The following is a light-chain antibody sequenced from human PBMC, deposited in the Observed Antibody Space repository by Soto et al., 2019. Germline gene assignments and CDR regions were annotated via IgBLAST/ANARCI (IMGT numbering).Light chain of an antibody. CDR3: QQQKSYPVT. CDR1: QNIDIW. Sequence: DIQMTQSPSTMAASVGDRVTIICRASQNIDIWVSWYQQKPGKDPSLLIYDASNLKSGVPSRFSVMVAGTECTLTISSLQPDDSGSYDCQQQKSYPVTVGGGTKVDIK. V-gene: IGKV1-5*02. CDR2: DAS. J-gene: IGKJ4*01.